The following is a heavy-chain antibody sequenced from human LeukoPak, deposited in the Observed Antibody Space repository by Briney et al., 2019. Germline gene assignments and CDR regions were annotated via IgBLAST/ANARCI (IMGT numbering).Heavy chain of an antibody. Sequence: GGSLRLSCAASGFTFSDHYMDWVRQAPGKGLEWVSSISSSSSYIYYADSVKGRFTISRDNAKNSLYLQMNSLRAEDTAVYYCARDRYDILTGYFYGMDVWGQGTTVTVSS. D-gene: IGHD3-9*01. CDR2: ISSSSSYI. V-gene: IGHV3-21*01. CDR3: ARDRYDILTGYFYGMDV. J-gene: IGHJ6*02. CDR1: GFTFSDHY.